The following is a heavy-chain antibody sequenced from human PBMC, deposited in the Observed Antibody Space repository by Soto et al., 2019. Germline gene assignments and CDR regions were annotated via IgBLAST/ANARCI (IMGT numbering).Heavy chain of an antibody. CDR2: ISWNSGSI. CDR3: AKANSSGYYQLFDY. V-gene: IGHV3-9*01. D-gene: IGHD3-22*01. Sequence: GGSLRLSCAASGFTFDDYAMHWVRQAPGKGLEWVSGISWNSGSIGYADSVRGRFTISRDNAKNSLYLQMNSLRAEDTALYYCAKANSSGYYQLFDYWGQGTLVTVSS. J-gene: IGHJ4*02. CDR1: GFTFDDYA.